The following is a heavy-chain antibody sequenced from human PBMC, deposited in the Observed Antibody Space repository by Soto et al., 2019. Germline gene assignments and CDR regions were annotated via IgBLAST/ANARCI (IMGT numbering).Heavy chain of an antibody. CDR2: IIPILGIA. Sequence: ASVKVSCKASGGTFSSYTISWVRQAPGQGLEWMGRIIPILGIANYAQKFQGRVTITADKSTSTAYMELSSLRSEDTAVYYCARGEQLVPITSQGEAYYYYYYYMDVWGKGTTVTAP. CDR1: GGTFSSYT. D-gene: IGHD6-6*01. V-gene: IGHV1-69*02. CDR3: ARGEQLVPITSQGEAYYYYYYYMDV. J-gene: IGHJ6*03.